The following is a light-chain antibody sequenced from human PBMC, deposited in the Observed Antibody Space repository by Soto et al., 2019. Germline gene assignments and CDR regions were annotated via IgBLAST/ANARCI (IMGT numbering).Light chain of an antibody. Sequence: QSALTQPPSASGSPGQSVTISCTGTSSDVGGYNYVSWYQQHPGKAPKLMIYEVNKRPSGVPDRFSGSKSGNTASPTVSGLQSEYEADYYCSSYAGSTNPNFVFGTGTKVTVL. CDR3: SSYAGSTNPNFV. J-gene: IGLJ1*01. V-gene: IGLV2-8*01. CDR1: SSDVGGYNY. CDR2: EVN.